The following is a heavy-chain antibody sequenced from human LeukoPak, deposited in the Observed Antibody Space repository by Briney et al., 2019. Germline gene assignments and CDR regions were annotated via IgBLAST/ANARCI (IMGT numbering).Heavy chain of an antibody. CDR3: ARDHCSSTSCPPSY. CDR1: GLTFSSYW. Sequence: GGSLRLSCAASGLTFSSYWMSWVRQTPGKGLEWVSSISSSSSYIYYADSVKGRFTISRDNAKNSLYLQMNSLRAEDTAVYYCARDHCSSTSCPPSYWGQGTLVTVSS. V-gene: IGHV3-21*01. CDR2: ISSSSSYI. J-gene: IGHJ4*02. D-gene: IGHD2-2*01.